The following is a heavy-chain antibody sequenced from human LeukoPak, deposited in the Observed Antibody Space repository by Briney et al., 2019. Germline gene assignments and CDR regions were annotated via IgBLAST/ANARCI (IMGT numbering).Heavy chain of an antibody. Sequence: ASVKVSCKASGYTFNAYYIHWVRQAPGQGLEWMGWIDTNTGATKYAQKSQGRVTITRDTSTVTAYMELSSLISGDTALYYCASEAFCAGGSCNVQRVASWGPGTLVTVSS. CDR3: ASEAFCAGGSCNVQRVAS. CDR1: GYTFNAYY. V-gene: IGHV1-2*02. D-gene: IGHD2-8*02. CDR2: IDTNTGAT. J-gene: IGHJ4*02.